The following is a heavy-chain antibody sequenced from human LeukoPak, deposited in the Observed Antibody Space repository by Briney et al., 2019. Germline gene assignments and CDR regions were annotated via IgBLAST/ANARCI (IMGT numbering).Heavy chain of an antibody. D-gene: IGHD2-15*01. J-gene: IGHJ3*02. CDR1: GGSFSGYY. CDR3: ARVALYCSGGSCYGLDAFDI. Sequence: SETLSLTCAVYGGSFSGYYWSWIRQPPGKGLEWIGEINHSGSTNYNPSLKSRVTISVDTSKNQFSLKLSSVTAADTAVYYCARVALYCSGGSCYGLDAFDIWGQGTMVTVSS. CDR2: INHSGST. V-gene: IGHV4-34*01.